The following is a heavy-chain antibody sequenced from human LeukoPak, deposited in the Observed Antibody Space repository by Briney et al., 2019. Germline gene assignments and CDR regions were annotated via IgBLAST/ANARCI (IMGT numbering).Heavy chain of an antibody. Sequence: PGRSLRLSCAASRFTFSSSAMHWVRQAPGKGLEWVAVIWYDGSNKYYADSVKGRFTISRDNSKNTLYLQMNSLRAEDTAVYYCARGDKFAYGSGSYHYWGQGTLVTVSS. CDR2: IWYDGSNK. J-gene: IGHJ4*02. CDR3: ARGDKFAYGSGSYHY. D-gene: IGHD3-10*01. V-gene: IGHV3-33*08. CDR1: RFTFSSSA.